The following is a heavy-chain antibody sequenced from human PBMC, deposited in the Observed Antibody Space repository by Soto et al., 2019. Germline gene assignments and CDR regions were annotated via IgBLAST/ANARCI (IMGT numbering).Heavy chain of an antibody. D-gene: IGHD6-13*01. CDR2: IKSDGSSI. Sequence: EVQLVESGGGLVQPGESLRLSCAASGFTFSSHWMHWVRQAPGKGLVWVSRIKSDGSSITYADSVRGRFTISRDNAKNTLFLQMHSLRPDDTAVYYCGTGSDGSWDYTLASWGQGTRVTV. J-gene: IGHJ5*02. CDR3: GTGSDGSWDYTLAS. CDR1: GFTFSSHW. V-gene: IGHV3-74*03.